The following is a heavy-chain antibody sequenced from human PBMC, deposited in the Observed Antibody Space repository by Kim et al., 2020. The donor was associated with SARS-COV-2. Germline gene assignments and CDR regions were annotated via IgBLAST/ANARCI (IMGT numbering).Heavy chain of an antibody. CDR3: ARAKYYDTSGYSY. CDR2: IREDGSEK. Sequence: GGSLRLSCVASGFTFSSHWMTWVRQAPGKGLEWVANIREDGSEKYYVDSVKGRFAISRDNAKNSLSLQMNSLRAEDTAVYYCARAKYYDTSGYSYWGKG. V-gene: IGHV3-7*03. CDR1: GFTFSSHW. J-gene: IGHJ4*02. D-gene: IGHD3-22*01.